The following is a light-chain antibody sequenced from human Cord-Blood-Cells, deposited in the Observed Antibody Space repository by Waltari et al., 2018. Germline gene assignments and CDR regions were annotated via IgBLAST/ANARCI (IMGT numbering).Light chain of an antibody. V-gene: IGLV2-11*01. Sequence: QSALTQPRSVSGSPGQSVTISCTGTSSDVGGYNYVSWYQQHPGNATQLMIYDVSKRPSGVPDRFSGSKSGNTASLTISGLQAEDEADYYCCSYAGSYTHVVFGGGTKLTVL. CDR2: DVS. J-gene: IGLJ2*01. CDR1: SSDVGGYNY. CDR3: CSYAGSYTHVV.